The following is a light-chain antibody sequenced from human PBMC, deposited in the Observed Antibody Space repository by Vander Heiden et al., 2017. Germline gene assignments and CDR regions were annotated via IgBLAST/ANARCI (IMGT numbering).Light chain of an antibody. CDR1: QSISSY. Sequence: DIQMTQSPSSLSASVGDRVTITCRASQSISSYLNWYQQKPGKAPKLLIYAASSLQSGVPSRFSGSGSGTDFTLTISSLQPEDFATYYCQQSSSTPLTFGGGTKVGIK. CDR3: QQSSSTPLT. J-gene: IGKJ4*01. V-gene: IGKV1-39*01. CDR2: AAS.